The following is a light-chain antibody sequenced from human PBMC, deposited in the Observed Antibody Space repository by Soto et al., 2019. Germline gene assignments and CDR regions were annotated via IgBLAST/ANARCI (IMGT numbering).Light chain of an antibody. Sequence: QAVVTQEPALTVSPGGTVTVTCGSSTGAVTSGHYPYWFQQKPGQAPRTLIYDTSNKHSWTPARFSGSLLGGKAALTLSGAQPEDEAEYYCLLSYSGANVVFGGGTKVTVL. V-gene: IGLV7-46*01. CDR1: TGAVTSGHY. CDR3: LLSYSGANVV. J-gene: IGLJ2*01. CDR2: DTS.